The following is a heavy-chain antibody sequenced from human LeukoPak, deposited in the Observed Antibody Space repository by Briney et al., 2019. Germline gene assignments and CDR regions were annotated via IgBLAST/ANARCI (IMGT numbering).Heavy chain of an antibody. CDR3: AKDREGH. CDR2: ISYDGSNK. Sequence: TGGSLRLSCAASGFTFSSYAMHWVRQAPGKGLEWVAVISYDGSNKYYADSVKGRFTISRDNSKNTLYLQMNSLRAEDTAVYYCAKDREGHWGQGTLVTVSS. CDR1: GFTFSSYA. V-gene: IGHV3-30-3*01. D-gene: IGHD3-10*01. J-gene: IGHJ4*02.